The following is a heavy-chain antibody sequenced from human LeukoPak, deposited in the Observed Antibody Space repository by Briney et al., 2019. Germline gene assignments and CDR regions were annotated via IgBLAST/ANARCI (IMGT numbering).Heavy chain of an antibody. V-gene: IGHV4-59*01. D-gene: IGHD4-17*01. CDR2: IYYSGST. CDR3: ARVSYDYGDPQLVY. Sequence: PSETLSLTCTVSGGSISSYYWSWIRQPPGKGLEWIGYIYYSGSTNYNPSLKSRVTISADTSKNQFSLKLSSVTAADTAVYYCARVSYDYGDPQLVYWGQGTLVTVSS. CDR1: GGSISSYY. J-gene: IGHJ4*02.